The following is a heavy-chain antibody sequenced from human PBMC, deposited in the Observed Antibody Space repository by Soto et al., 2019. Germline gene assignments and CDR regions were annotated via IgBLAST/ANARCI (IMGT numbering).Heavy chain of an antibody. CDR2: INAYRGNT. D-gene: IGHD1-7*01. CDR3: ARDSWNYVGWFDP. V-gene: IGHV1-18*01. CDR1: GYTFTNYG. J-gene: IGHJ5*02. Sequence: ASVKVSCKASGYTFTNYGITWVRQAPGQGLEWVGWINAYRGNTNYAQKLQGRVTMTTDTSTSTAYMELTSLRSEDTAVYYCARDSWNYVGWFDPWGQGTLVTVSS.